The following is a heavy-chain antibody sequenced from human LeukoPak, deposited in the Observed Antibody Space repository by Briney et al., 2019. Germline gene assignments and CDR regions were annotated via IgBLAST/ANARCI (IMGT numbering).Heavy chain of an antibody. D-gene: IGHD1-26*01. CDR3: AKQGRRELQFQWSFDY. Sequence: TGGSLRLSCAASGFTFSSYGMHWVRQAPGKWLEWVAFIRYDGSNKYYADSVKGRFTISRDNSKNTLYLQMNSLRAEDTAVYYCAKQGRRELQFQWSFDYWGQGTLVSVSS. CDR1: GFTFSSYG. V-gene: IGHV3-30*02. CDR2: IRYDGSNK. J-gene: IGHJ4*02.